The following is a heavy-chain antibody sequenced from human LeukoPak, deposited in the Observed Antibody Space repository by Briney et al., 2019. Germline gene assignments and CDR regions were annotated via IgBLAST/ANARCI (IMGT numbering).Heavy chain of an antibody. CDR2: INPNSGDT. Sequence: ASVRVSCKASGYPFTDQFINWVRQAPGRGLEWMGWINPNSGDTNYVQRFQGRVTMTRDTSISTAYMDLTRLASDDTAVYYCARGELLVDYWGQGTLVTVSS. J-gene: IGHJ4*02. CDR1: GYPFTDQF. D-gene: IGHD3-10*01. CDR3: ARGELLVDY. V-gene: IGHV1-2*02.